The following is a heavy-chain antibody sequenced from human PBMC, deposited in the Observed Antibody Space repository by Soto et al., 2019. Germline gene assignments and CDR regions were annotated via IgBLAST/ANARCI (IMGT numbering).Heavy chain of an antibody. V-gene: IGHV1-8*01. Sequence: GASVKVSCKASGYTFTSYDINWVRQATGQGLEWMGWMNPNSGNTGYAQKFQGRVTMTRNTSISTAYMELSSLRSEDTAVYYCARTGGYCSGGSCYRDLNNYYYYGMDVWGQGTTVTVSS. CDR1: GYTFTSYD. J-gene: IGHJ6*02. CDR2: MNPNSGNT. CDR3: ARTGGYCSGGSCYRDLNNYYYYGMDV. D-gene: IGHD2-15*01.